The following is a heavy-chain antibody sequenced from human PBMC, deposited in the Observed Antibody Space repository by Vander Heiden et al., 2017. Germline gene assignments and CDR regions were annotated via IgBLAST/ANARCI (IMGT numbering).Heavy chain of an antibody. Sequence: QVQLVESGGGLVKPGGSLRLPCAASAFTFSDYYMSWIRQAPGKGLEWVSYISSSGSTIYYADSVKGRFTISRDKAKNSLYLQMNSLRAEDTAVYYCATNAGAYSSSFAEYFQHWGQGTLVTVSS. CDR3: ATNAGAYSSSFAEYFQH. D-gene: IGHD6-13*01. V-gene: IGHV3-11*01. J-gene: IGHJ1*01. CDR2: ISSSGSTI. CDR1: AFTFSDYY.